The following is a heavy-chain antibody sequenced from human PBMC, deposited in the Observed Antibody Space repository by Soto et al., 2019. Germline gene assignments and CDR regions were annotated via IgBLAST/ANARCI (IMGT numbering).Heavy chain of an antibody. J-gene: IGHJ3*02. CDR3: AKPMGTSGYAFHAFDI. V-gene: IGHV3-23*01. Sequence: GGSLRLSCAASGFTFSSYAMSWVRQAPGKGLEWVSAISGSGGSTYYADSVKGRFTISRDNSKNTLYLQMNSLRAEDTAVYYCAKPMGTSGYAFHAFDIWGQGTMVTVSS. CDR1: GFTFSSYA. D-gene: IGHD5-12*01. CDR2: ISGSGGST.